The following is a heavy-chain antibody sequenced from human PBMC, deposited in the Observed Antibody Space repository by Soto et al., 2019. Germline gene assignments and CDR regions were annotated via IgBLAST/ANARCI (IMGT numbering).Heavy chain of an antibody. D-gene: IGHD6-19*01. CDR2: LSYDGDKE. Sequence: QVQLEESGGNVVQPGRFLRLSCAASGFSFSDYGMHWVRQAPGKGLESVALLSYDGDKEYYADSVKGRFTISRDNSKNTVFLQMNSLRPEDTAVYYCGKDLMGEQWLGVMHYWGQGTLVTVSS. CDR3: GKDLMGEQWLGVMHY. V-gene: IGHV3-30*18. J-gene: IGHJ4*02. CDR1: GFSFSDYG.